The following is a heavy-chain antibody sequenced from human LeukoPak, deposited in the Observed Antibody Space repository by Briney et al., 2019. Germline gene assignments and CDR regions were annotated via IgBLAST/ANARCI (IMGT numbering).Heavy chain of an antibody. D-gene: IGHD2-8*02. CDR1: GYTFTGYY. CDR3: ARGGGVTGYYYYMDV. V-gene: IGHV1-2*02. CDR2: INPNSGGT. Sequence: GASVKVSCKASGYTFTGYYMHWVRQAPGQGLEWMGWINPNSGGTNYAQKFQGRVTMTRGTSISTAYMELSRLRSDDTAVYYCARGGGVTGYYYYMDVWGKGTTVTVSS. J-gene: IGHJ6*03.